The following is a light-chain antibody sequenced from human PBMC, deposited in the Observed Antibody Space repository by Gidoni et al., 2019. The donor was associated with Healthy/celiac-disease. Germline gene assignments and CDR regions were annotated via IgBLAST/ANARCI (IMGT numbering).Light chain of an antibody. Sequence: IQMTQSPPTLSASVGDRVTITCRASQSISSWLAWYQQKPGKAPKLMIYDASSLESGAPSRFSGSGSGKEFTLTISSLQHDDFATYYCQQYNSYWTFGQGTKVEIK. CDR2: DAS. CDR1: QSISSW. V-gene: IGKV1-5*01. CDR3: QQYNSYWT. J-gene: IGKJ1*01.